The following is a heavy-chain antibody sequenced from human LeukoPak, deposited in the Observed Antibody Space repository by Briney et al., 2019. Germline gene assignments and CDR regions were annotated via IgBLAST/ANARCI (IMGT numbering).Heavy chain of an antibody. V-gene: IGHV1-58*01. Sequence: GASVKVSCKTSGFTFIRSAVQWVRQARGQGLEWIGWIGVGGGNTNYAQRFQDRVTITRDMSTRTAYMELSSLRSEDAAVYYCAAEIYGGNTDCCTFDFWGPGTPVTVSS. CDR3: AAEIYGGNTDCCTFDF. CDR1: GFTFIRSA. D-gene: IGHD4-23*01. CDR2: IGVGGGNT. J-gene: IGHJ3*01.